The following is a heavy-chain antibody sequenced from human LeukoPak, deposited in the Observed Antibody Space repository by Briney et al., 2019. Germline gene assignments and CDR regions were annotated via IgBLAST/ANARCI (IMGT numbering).Heavy chain of an antibody. D-gene: IGHD1-26*01. J-gene: IGHJ4*02. CDR3: AKERRVGATFHPFNA. V-gene: IGHV3-23*01. CDR1: GFTFSHYA. CDR2: ISGTHGAT. Sequence: GGSLRLSCAASGFTFSHYAMAWVRQAPGKGLQWVSHISGTHGATHYADSVKGRFTISRDNSNNMLFLQMDRLGVEDTAIYYCAKERRVGATFHPFNAWGQGTLVTVSP.